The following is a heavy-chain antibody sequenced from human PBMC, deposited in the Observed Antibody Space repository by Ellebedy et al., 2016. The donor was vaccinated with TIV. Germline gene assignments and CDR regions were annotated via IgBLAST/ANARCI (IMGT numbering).Heavy chain of an antibody. CDR3: ARTHYYDSSGFYHDAFDI. V-gene: IGHV4-59*01. J-gene: IGHJ3*02. CDR2: IHYSGST. CDR1: GGSMSSYF. D-gene: IGHD3-22*01. Sequence: PSETLSLTCTVSGGSMSSYFWSWIRQPPGKGLEWIGYIHYSGSTKNNPSLKSRVPLSIDTSKNQFSLKLTTVTAADTAVYYCARTHYYDSSGFYHDAFDIWGQGTLVTVS.